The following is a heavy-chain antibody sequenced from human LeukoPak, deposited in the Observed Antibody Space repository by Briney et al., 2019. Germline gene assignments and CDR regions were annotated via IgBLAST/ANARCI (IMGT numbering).Heavy chain of an antibody. J-gene: IGHJ6*04. D-gene: IGHD3-3*01. CDR3: ARGVRFFHYDMDV. Sequence: PSETLSLTCIVSGGSINSYYWSWIRQPPGKGLEWIGYIYYSGSTNYNPSLKSRVTISADTSKNQFSLKLSSVTAADTAVYYCARGVRFFHYDMDVWGTGTTVTVSS. V-gene: IGHV4-59*01. CDR1: GGSINSYY. CDR2: IYYSGST.